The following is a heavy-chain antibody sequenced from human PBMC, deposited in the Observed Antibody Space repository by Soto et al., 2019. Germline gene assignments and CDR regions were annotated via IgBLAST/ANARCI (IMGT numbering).Heavy chain of an antibody. D-gene: IGHD3-10*01. V-gene: IGHV4-39*01. CDR2: IFYSGST. CDR1: GGTIISSSYS. CDR3: ARHAATMVRGVIKGGWFDP. J-gene: IGHJ5*02. Sequence: PSETLSLTCTVSGGTIISSSYSWGWIRKPPGKGLEWIGSIFYSGSTYYNPSLKSRVTISVDTSKNQFSLKLYSVTAADTAVYYCARHAATMVRGVIKGGWFDPWGQGTLVTVSS.